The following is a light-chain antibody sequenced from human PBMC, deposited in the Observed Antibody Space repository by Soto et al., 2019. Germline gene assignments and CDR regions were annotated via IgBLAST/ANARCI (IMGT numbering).Light chain of an antibody. CDR3: MQALQTPWT. CDR1: QSLLHRDGYNY. V-gene: IGKV2-28*01. J-gene: IGKJ1*01. CDR2: LGS. Sequence: DIVMTQSPLSLSVTPGEPASISCRSSQSLLHRDGYNYLDWYLQKPGQSPQLLIYLGSYRASGVPDRFSGSGSGTDFTLKISRVEAEDVGVYYCMQALQTPWTFGQGTKVEIK.